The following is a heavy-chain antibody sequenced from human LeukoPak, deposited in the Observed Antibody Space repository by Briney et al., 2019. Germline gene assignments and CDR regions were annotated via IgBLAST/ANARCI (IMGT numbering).Heavy chain of an antibody. J-gene: IGHJ1*01. Sequence: SETLSLTCAVYGGSFSDYFWTWVRQSPGKGLEWIAEIYRGNTNYNPSLKSRATTSVDTSKNQFSLRLSSVTAADTAVYYCARGDADCWECFHHRGQGTLVTVSS. CDR2: IYRGNT. V-gene: IGHV4-34*01. D-gene: IGHD2-21*02. CDR1: GGSFSDYF. CDR3: ARGDADCWECFHH.